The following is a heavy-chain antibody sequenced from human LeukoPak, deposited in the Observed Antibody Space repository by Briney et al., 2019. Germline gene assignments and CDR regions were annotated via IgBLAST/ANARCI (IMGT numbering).Heavy chain of an antibody. V-gene: IGHV3-7*01. CDR2: INQDGSEK. J-gene: IGHJ3*02. CDR3: ARPVPAAISPDAFDI. D-gene: IGHD2-2*02. Sequence: GGSLRLSCAASAFSFSSYWMSWVRQAPGKGLEWVANINQDGSEKYYVDSVKGRFTISRDNAKNSLYLQMNSLRAEDTAVYYCARPVPAAISPDAFDIWGQGTMVTVSS. CDR1: AFSFSSYW.